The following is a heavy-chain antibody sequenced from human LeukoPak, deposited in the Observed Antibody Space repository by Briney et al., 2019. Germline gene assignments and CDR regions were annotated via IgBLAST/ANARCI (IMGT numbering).Heavy chain of an antibody. CDR3: AKGPSFED. CDR2: IGGRFGHT. Sequence: PGGSLRLSCAASGFTFNIYAMNWVRQAPGKGLEWVSSIGGRFGHTYCADSVKGRFTISRDNSKSILFLQMNNLRAEDTAVYYCAKGPSFEDWGQGTLVTVSS. V-gene: IGHV3-23*01. J-gene: IGHJ4*02. CDR1: GFTFNIYA.